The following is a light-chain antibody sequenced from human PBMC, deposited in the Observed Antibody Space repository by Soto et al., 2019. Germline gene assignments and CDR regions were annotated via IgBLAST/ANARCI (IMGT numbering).Light chain of an antibody. J-gene: IGLJ3*02. Sequence: QSALTQPASVSGSPGQSITISCTGTSSDVGSDYLVSWYQQHPGTAPKLIIYEGTKRPSGVSDRFSGSRSGNTASLTISGLQTDDEGDYFCCSYGDFRTSWVFGGGTKLTVL. CDR1: SSDVGSDYL. CDR3: CSYGDFRTSWV. CDR2: EGT. V-gene: IGLV2-23*01.